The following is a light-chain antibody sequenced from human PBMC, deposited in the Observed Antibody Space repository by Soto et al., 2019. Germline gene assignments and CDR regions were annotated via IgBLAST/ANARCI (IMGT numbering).Light chain of an antibody. V-gene: IGKV3-20*01. Sequence: EIVLTQSPGTLSLSPGKRATLSCRASQSVSSYYLAWYQQKPGQAPRLLIYGASTRATGIPDRFSGSGSGTDLSLTNSRLAHEDFAVYSCQQYGSSPLTFGGGTKVEIK. J-gene: IGKJ4*01. CDR3: QQYGSSPLT. CDR1: QSVSSYY. CDR2: GAS.